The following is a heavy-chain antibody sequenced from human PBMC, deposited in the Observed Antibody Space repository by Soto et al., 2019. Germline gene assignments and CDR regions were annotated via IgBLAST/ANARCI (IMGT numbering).Heavy chain of an antibody. V-gene: IGHV3-30*18. CDR3: AKGGWYTSSSPSDC. Sequence: GGSLRLSCAASGFTLSGNDMHWVRQAPGKGPEWEAVMSYDGSHQYYADSVKGRFTISRDTSKSTLYLQMNSLRTEDTAVYYCAKGGWYTSSSPSDCWGQGTLVTVSS. CDR2: MSYDGSHQ. CDR1: GFTLSGND. J-gene: IGHJ4*02. D-gene: IGHD6-6*01.